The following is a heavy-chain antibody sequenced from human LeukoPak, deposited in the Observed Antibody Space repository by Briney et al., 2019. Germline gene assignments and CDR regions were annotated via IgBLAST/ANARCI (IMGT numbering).Heavy chain of an antibody. J-gene: IGHJ4*02. CDR3: ARWGYGSSDY. Sequence: SETLSLTCTVSGGSISSSSYYWGWIRQPPGKGLEWIGSIYYSGSTYYNPSLKSRVTISVDTSKNQFSLKLSSVTAADTAVYYCARWGYGSSDYWGQGTLVTVSS. CDR1: GGSISSSSYY. V-gene: IGHV4-39*07. D-gene: IGHD2-15*01. CDR2: IYYSGST.